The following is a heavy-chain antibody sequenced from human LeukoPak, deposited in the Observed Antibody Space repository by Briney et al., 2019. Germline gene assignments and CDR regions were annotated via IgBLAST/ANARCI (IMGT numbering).Heavy chain of an antibody. Sequence: PGGSLRLSCTVSGFTVSSNSMSWVRQAPGKGLEWVSFIYSDNTHYSDSVKGRFTISRDNSKNTLYLQMNSLRAEDTAVYYCAKDRYGVVVTAPGLVQHWGQGTLVTVSS. D-gene: IGHD2-21*02. CDR2: IYSDNT. CDR1: GFTVSSNS. J-gene: IGHJ1*01. V-gene: IGHV3-66*03. CDR3: AKDRYGVVVTAPGLVQH.